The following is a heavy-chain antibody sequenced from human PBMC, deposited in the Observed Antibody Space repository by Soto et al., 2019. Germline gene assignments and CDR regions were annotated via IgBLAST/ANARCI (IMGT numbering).Heavy chain of an antibody. V-gene: IGHV1-2*02. Sequence: ASVKVSCKASGFTFSAYYIYWVRQAPGQGLEWIGWINPNSGGTNNAQKFQGRVTMTRDTSTITVYMELSALISDDTAVYYCARSLLDEYSSSWRSAYYGMDVWGQGTTGTVSS. CDR1: GFTFSAYY. D-gene: IGHD6-13*01. CDR3: ARSLLDEYSSSWRSAYYGMDV. J-gene: IGHJ6*02. CDR2: INPNSGGT.